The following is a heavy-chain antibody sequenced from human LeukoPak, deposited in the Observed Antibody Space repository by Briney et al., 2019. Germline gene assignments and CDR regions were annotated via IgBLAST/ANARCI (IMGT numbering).Heavy chain of an antibody. CDR3: ARDHSSSSEDY. CDR1: GYSISSGYY. V-gene: IGHV4-38-2*02. D-gene: IGHD6-13*01. Sequence: SETLSLTCTVSGYSISSGYYWAWIRQPPGKGLEWIGSIFHTGSTYHNPSLKSRVTTSVDTSKNQFSLKLNSVTAADTAVYYCARDHSSSSEDYWGQGTLVTVSS. CDR2: IFHTGST. J-gene: IGHJ4*02.